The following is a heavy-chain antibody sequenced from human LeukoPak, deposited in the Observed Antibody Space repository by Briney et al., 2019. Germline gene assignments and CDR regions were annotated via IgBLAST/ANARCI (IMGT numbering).Heavy chain of an antibody. D-gene: IGHD1-7*01. CDR3: ATSTNYAFNS. J-gene: IGHJ4*02. Sequence: GGSLRLSCAASGFTFSSYWMTWVRQSPGKGLEWVANINQDGSVKQYAGSMRGQFTISRDNAKNSLYLQMNNLRAEDTAVYYCATSTNYAFNSWGQGTLVTVSS. CDR2: INQDGSVK. CDR1: GFTFSSYW. V-gene: IGHV3-7*03.